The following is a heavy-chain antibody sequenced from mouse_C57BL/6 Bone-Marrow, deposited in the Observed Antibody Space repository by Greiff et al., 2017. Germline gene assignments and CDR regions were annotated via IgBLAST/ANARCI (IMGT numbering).Heavy chain of an antibody. CDR3: GKRGLRFYAMDY. CDR2: IWRGGST. Sequence: QVQLQQSGPGLVQPSQRLSITCTVSGFSLTSYGVHWVRQSPGKGLEWLGVIWRGGSTDYNAAFMSRLSITKDNSKSQVFFKMNSLQADDTAIYYCGKRGLRFYAMDYWGQGTSVTVYS. D-gene: IGHD2-4*01. J-gene: IGHJ4*01. CDR1: GFSLTSYG. V-gene: IGHV2-5*01.